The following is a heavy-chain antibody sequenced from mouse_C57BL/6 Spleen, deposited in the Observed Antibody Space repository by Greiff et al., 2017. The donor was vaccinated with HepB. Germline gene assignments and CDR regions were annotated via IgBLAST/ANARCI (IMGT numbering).Heavy chain of an antibody. CDR3: ARGSAQATDYAMDY. D-gene: IGHD3-2*02. V-gene: IGHV1-18*01. CDR2: INPNNGGT. J-gene: IGHJ4*01. CDR1: GYTFTDYN. Sequence: VQLKESGPELVKPGASVKIPCKASGYTFTDYNMDWVKQSHGKSLEWIGDINPNNGGTIYNQKFKGKATLTVDKSSSTAYMELRSLTSEDTAVYYCARGSAQATDYAMDYWGQGTSVTVSS.